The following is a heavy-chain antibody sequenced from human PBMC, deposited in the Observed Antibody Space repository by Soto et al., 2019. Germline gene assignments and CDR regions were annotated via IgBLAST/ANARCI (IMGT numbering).Heavy chain of an antibody. Sequence: GESLKISCKGSGYMFTTYWIGWVRQMPGKGLEWMGIIYPGDSDTRYSPSFQGQVTISADKSISTAYLQWSSLKASDTAMYYCARTSAAGKYYYGMDVWGQGTTVTVSS. J-gene: IGHJ6*02. CDR3: ARTSAAGKYYYGMDV. D-gene: IGHD6-13*01. V-gene: IGHV5-51*01. CDR2: IYPGDSDT. CDR1: GYMFTTYW.